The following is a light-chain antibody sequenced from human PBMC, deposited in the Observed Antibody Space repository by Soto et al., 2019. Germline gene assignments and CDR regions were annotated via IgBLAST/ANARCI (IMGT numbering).Light chain of an antibody. Sequence: QPVLTQPPSMSGAPGQRVTISCTGTSSNIGAGYDVHWYQQLPGTAPKLLIYGNNNRPSGVPDRFSGSKSGTSASLAITGLQAEDEADYYCQSYDDSLNGYTVFGGGTQLTVL. J-gene: IGLJ7*01. CDR2: GNN. CDR1: SSNIGAGYD. V-gene: IGLV1-40*01. CDR3: QSYDDSLNGYTV.